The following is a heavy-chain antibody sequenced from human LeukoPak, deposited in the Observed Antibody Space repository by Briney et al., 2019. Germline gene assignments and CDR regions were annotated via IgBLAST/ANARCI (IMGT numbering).Heavy chain of an antibody. Sequence: GASVKVSCKTSGYTFSSYGISWVRQAPGQGLEWMGGISTYNGSTNYAEKFQGRVTMTTDTSTGTAYMELTSLRSDDTAVYYCAREGSDFWSGYYSSYFDYWGQGTLVTVSS. CDR3: AREGSDFWSGYYSSYFDY. V-gene: IGHV1-18*01. CDR1: GYTFSSYG. J-gene: IGHJ4*02. D-gene: IGHD3-3*01. CDR2: ISTYNGST.